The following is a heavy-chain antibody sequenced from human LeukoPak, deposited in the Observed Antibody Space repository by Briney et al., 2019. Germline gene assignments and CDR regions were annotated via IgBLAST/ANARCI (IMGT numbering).Heavy chain of an antibody. Sequence: SETLSLTCTVSGGSISSYYWSWIRQPPGKGLEWIGYIYYSGSTNYNPSLKSRVTISVDTSKNQFSLKLSSVAAADTAVYCCARLTPVEGFDYWGQGTLVTVSS. V-gene: IGHV4-59*08. J-gene: IGHJ4*02. CDR3: ARLTPVEGFDY. D-gene: IGHD4-23*01. CDR2: IYYSGST. CDR1: GGSISSYY.